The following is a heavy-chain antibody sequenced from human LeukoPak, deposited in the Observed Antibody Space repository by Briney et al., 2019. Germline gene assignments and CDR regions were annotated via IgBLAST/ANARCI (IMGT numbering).Heavy chain of an antibody. Sequence: ASVKVSCKASGYTFTSYYMHWVRQAPGQGLEWMGIINPSGGSTSYAQKFQGRVTMTRDMSTSTVYMELSSLRSEDTAVYFCARERGRIVVATTSPTNWFDPWGQGTLVTVSS. J-gene: IGHJ5*02. CDR1: GYTFTSYY. V-gene: IGHV1-46*01. CDR3: ARERGRIVVATTSPTNWFDP. D-gene: IGHD3-22*01. CDR2: INPSGGST.